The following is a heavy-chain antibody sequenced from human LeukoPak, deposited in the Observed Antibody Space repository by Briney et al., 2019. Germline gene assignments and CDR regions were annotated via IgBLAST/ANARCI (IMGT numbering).Heavy chain of an antibody. D-gene: IGHD3-3*01. Sequence: QPGGSLRLPCAASGFTFNNYAMSWVRQAPGKGLEWVSTISGTGGSTYHADSVKGRFTISRDNSEDTLYLEMNSLRAEDTAVYYCAKTFGVVIIRFVSWGQGTLVTVSS. V-gene: IGHV3-23*01. CDR1: GFTFNNYA. CDR2: ISGTGGST. J-gene: IGHJ4*02. CDR3: AKTFGVVIIRFVS.